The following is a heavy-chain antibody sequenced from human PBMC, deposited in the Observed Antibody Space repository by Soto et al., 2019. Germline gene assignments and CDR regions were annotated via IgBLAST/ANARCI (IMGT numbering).Heavy chain of an antibody. CDR3: ARDPWFDP. V-gene: IGHV1-18*01. J-gene: IGHJ5*02. CDR2: ISTYNGNT. CDR1: GYTFTSYG. Sequence: QLQLVQSGAEVKKPGASVKVSCKASGYTFTSYGITWVRQAPGQGLEWMGWISTYNGNTNYAQKLQDRVTMTTDTSTRTVYMELRSLRSGDTAVYYCARDPWFDPWGQGTLVTVSS.